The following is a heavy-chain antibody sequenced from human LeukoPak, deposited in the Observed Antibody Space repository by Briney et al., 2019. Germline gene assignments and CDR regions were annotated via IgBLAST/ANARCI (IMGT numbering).Heavy chain of an antibody. Sequence: ASVKVSCKASGYTFTSYDINWVRQATAQGLEWMGWMNPNSGNTGYAQKFQGRVTITRNTSISTAYMELSSLRSEDTAVYYCAREPTGGYYYYMDVWGKGTTVTVPS. D-gene: IGHD3-10*01. CDR3: AREPTGGYYYYMDV. J-gene: IGHJ6*03. CDR1: GYTFTSYD. CDR2: MNPNSGNT. V-gene: IGHV1-8*03.